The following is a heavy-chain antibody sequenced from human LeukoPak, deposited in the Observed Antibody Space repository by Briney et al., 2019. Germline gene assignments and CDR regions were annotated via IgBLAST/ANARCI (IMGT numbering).Heavy chain of an antibody. CDR1: EFPFSSYW. V-gene: IGHV3-7*01. CDR3: AKALRGITMVPGWFDP. CDR2: IKQDGSEK. D-gene: IGHD3-10*01. Sequence: GGSLRLSCAASEFPFSSYWMSWVRQAPGKGLEWVANIKQDGSEKYYVDSVKGRFTISRDNAKNSLYLQMNSLRAEDTAVYYCAKALRGITMVPGWFDPWGQGTLVTVSS. J-gene: IGHJ5*02.